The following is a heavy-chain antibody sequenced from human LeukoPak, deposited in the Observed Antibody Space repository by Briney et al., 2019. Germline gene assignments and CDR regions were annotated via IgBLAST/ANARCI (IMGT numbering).Heavy chain of an antibody. CDR2: ISGGST. J-gene: IGHJ4*02. D-gene: IGHD4-23*01. Sequence: GGSLRLSCAASGFTVSSNEMSWVRQAPGKGLEWVSSISGGSTYYADSRKGRFTISRDNSKNTLYLQMNSLRAEDTAVYYCAKIGGNVVYWGQGTLVTVSS. CDR3: AKIGGNVVY. CDR1: GFTVSSNE. V-gene: IGHV3-38-3*01.